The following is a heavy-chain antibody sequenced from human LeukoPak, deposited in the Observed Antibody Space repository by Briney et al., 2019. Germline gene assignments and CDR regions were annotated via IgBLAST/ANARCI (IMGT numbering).Heavy chain of an antibody. J-gene: IGHJ4*02. D-gene: IGHD6-19*01. CDR2: ISYDGSNK. V-gene: IGHV3-30-3*01. CDR3: ARVIRKYSSGWYLPAGY. CDR1: GFTFSSYA. Sequence: GGSLRLSCAASGFTFSSYAMHWVRQAPGKGLEWVAVISYDGSNKYYADSVKGRFTISRDNSKNTLYLQMNSLRAEDTAVYYCARVIRKYSSGWYLPAGYWGQGTLVTVSS.